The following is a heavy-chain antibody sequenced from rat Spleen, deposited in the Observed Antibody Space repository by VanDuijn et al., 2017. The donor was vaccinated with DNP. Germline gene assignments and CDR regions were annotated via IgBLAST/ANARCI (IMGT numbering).Heavy chain of an antibody. CDR2: ISYSGTT. J-gene: IGHJ3*01. Sequence: EVQLQESGPGLVKPSQSLSLTCSVTGYSITSSYWGWIRKFPGNKMEWMAYISYSGTTGYNPSLKSRVSITRDTSKNQFFLQLTSVTTEDKAIYYCARSDYYGSYRPFAYWGQGTLVTVSS. CDR1: GYSITSSY. D-gene: IGHD1-2*01. V-gene: IGHV3-1*01. CDR3: ARSDYYGSYRPFAY.